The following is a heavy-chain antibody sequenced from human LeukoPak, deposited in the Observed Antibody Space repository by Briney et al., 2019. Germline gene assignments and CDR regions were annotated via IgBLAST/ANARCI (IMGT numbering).Heavy chain of an antibody. V-gene: IGHV1-69*05. J-gene: IGHJ2*01. CDR1: GGTFSSYA. CDR2: IIPIFGTA. CDR3: ARYGDYEDKASNGYWYFDL. D-gene: IGHD4-17*01. Sequence: SVKVSCKASGGTFSSYALSWVRQAPGQGLEWMGGIIPIFGTADYAQKFQGRVAITTDESTSTAYMELSSLRSEDTAVYYCARYGDYEDKASNGYWYFDLWGRGTLVTVSS.